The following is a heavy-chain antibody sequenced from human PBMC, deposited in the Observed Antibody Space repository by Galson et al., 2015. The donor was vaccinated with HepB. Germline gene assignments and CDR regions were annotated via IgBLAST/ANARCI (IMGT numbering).Heavy chain of an antibody. CDR2: IKQDGSEK. V-gene: IGHV3-7*03. CDR3: ARHVGYSYGLRDLDY. D-gene: IGHD5-18*01. Sequence: SLRLSCAASGFAFSSYWMSWVRQAPGKGLEWVANIKQDGSEKYYVDSVKGRFTISRDNAKNSLYLQMNSLKASDTAMYYCARHVGYSYGLRDLDYWGQGTLVTVSS. J-gene: IGHJ4*02. CDR1: GFAFSSYW.